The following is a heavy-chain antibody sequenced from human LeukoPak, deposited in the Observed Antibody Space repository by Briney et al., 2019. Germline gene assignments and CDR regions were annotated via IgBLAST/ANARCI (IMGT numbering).Heavy chain of an antibody. V-gene: IGHV6-1*01. D-gene: IGHD3/OR15-3a*01. Sequence: QPLSLTCTIAGDTVSSSSAAWNWISQSPSRGLEWLGRTYYRSMWYVDYAVSVKSRLTISPDTSMNQFSLHLNSVTPEDTAVYYCARDRDWDQFDYWGQGTLVTVS. CDR3: ARDRDWDQFDY. CDR2: TYYRSMWYV. CDR1: GDTVSSSSAA. J-gene: IGHJ4*02.